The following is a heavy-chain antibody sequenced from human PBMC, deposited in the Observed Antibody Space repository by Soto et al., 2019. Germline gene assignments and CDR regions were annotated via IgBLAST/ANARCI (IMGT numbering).Heavy chain of an antibody. Sequence: HPGGSLRLSCAASGFTFSSYAMSWVRQAPGKGLEWVSAISGSGGSTYYADSVKGRFTISRDNSKNTLYLQMNSLRAEDTAVYYCARRRLPNYTGSNWFDPWGQGTLVTVSS. J-gene: IGHJ5*02. CDR2: ISGSGGST. CDR3: ARRRLPNYTGSNWFDP. CDR1: GFTFSSYA. D-gene: IGHD4-4*01. V-gene: IGHV3-23*01.